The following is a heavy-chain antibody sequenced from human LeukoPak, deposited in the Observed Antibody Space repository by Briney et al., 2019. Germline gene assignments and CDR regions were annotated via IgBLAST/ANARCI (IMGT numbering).Heavy chain of an antibody. J-gene: IGHJ6*03. V-gene: IGHV3-7*01. CDR2: IKEDGTEK. Sequence: GGSLRLSCAASEFSFSTYWMSWVRQAPGKGLEWVANIKEDGTEKYYVGSVKGRFTISRDNAKKSLYLQMNSLRDDDTAVYFCARSPAGDAGPPAYYMDVWGKGPTVTVSS. CDR1: EFSFSTYW. D-gene: IGHD3-10*01. CDR3: ARSPAGDAGPPAYYMDV.